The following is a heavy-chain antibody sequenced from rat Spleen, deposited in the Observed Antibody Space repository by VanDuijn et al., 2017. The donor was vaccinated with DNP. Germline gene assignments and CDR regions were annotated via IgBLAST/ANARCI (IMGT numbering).Heavy chain of an antibody. J-gene: IGHJ4*01. Sequence: QVQLKESGPGLVQPSQTLSLTCTVSGFSLTSYGVSWVRQPPGKGLEWIAAISSGGTTYYNPALTSRLSISRDTSKSQVFLKMNSLQTEDTAIYFCTRDVPNYLDYWGQGTSVTVSS. CDR3: TRDVPNYLDY. V-gene: IGHV2S12*01. CDR1: GFSLTSYG. D-gene: IGHD1-4*01. CDR2: ISSGGTT.